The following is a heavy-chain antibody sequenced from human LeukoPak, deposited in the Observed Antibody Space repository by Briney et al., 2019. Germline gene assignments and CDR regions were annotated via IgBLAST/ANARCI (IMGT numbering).Heavy chain of an antibody. J-gene: IGHJ3*02. CDR2: ISSSSSYI. Sequence: GGSLRLSCAASGFTFSSYSMNWVRQAPGKGLEWVSSISSSSSYIYYADSVKGRFTISRDNAKNSLYLQMNSLRAEDTAVYYCARDKKVSWTQSSDAFDIWGQGTMVTVSS. CDR1: GFTFSSYS. CDR3: ARDKKVSWTQSSDAFDI. D-gene: IGHD3/OR15-3a*01. V-gene: IGHV3-21*01.